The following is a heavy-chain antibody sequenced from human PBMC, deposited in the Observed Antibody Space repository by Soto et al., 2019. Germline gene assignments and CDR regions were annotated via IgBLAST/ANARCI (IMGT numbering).Heavy chain of an antibody. D-gene: IGHD5-12*01. CDR3: AGAPGWLIEN. CDR1: GFTFSTYW. CDR2: IKQDGSEK. Sequence: EVQLVESGGGLVQPGGSLTLSCAASGFTFSTYWMFWVRQAPGKGLEWVATIKQDGSEKIYVGSVKGRFAISRDNAKNSLHLKMNSLRAEDTAVYFCAGAPGWLIENWGQGTLITVSS. J-gene: IGHJ4*02. V-gene: IGHV3-7*04.